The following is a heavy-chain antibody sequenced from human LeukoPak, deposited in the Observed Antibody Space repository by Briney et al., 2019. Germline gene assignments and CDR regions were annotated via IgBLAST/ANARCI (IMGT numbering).Heavy chain of an antibody. V-gene: IGHV3-72*01. J-gene: IGHJ4*02. D-gene: IGHD3-3*01. CDR1: GFTFSDYY. CDR3: AFRSRVFGNQNY. Sequence: AGGSLRLSCAASGFTFSDYYMDWVRQAPGKGLEWVGRTRNKAHSYTIEYAASVKGRFTISRDESKNSLYLQMNSLRDEDTAVYYCAFRSRVFGNQNYWGQGTLVTVSS. CDR2: TRNKAHSYTI.